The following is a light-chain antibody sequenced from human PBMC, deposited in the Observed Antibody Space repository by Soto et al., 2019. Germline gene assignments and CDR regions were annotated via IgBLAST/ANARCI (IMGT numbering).Light chain of an antibody. J-gene: IGKJ1*01. CDR2: KAS. Sequence: DIQMTQSPSTLSASVGDRVTITCRASQSVSRWLAGYQQKPGKAPKLLIYKASTLESGVPSRFSGSGSGTEFTLAISSLQPDDSATYYCQQYNDNWTFGQGTKVEIK. CDR1: QSVSRW. V-gene: IGKV1-5*03. CDR3: QQYNDNWT.